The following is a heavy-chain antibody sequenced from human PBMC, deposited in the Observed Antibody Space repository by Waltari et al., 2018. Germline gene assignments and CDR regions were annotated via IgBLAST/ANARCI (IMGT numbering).Heavy chain of an antibody. CDR3: ACSGELLPYYYYYYMDV. J-gene: IGHJ6*03. Sequence: QVQLQESGPGLVKPSETLSLTCTVSGGSISSYYWSWIRQPPGKGLEWIGYIYYSGSTNYNPSLKSRVTISVDTSKNQFSLKLSSVTAADTAVYYCACSGELLPYYYYYYMDVWGKGTTVTVSS. V-gene: IGHV4-59*01. CDR2: IYYSGST. D-gene: IGHD3-10*01. CDR1: GGSISSYY.